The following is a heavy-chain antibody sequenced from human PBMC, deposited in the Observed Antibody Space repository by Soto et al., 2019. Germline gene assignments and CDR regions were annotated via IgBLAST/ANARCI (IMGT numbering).Heavy chain of an antibody. Sequence: ASVKVSCKASGCTFTSYAMHWVRQAPGQRLEWMGWINAGNGNTKYSQKLQGRVTMTTDTSTSTAYMELRSLRSEDTAVYYCARFRITMVRGVITFDNWFDPWGQGTLVTVSS. V-gene: IGHV1-3*01. CDR2: INAGNGNT. CDR1: GCTFTSYA. J-gene: IGHJ5*02. CDR3: ARFRITMVRGVITFDNWFDP. D-gene: IGHD3-10*01.